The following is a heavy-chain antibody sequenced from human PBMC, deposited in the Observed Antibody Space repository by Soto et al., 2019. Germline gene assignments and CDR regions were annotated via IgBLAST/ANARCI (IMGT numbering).Heavy chain of an antibody. CDR3: AVVLRFLEWSPRAGKLPYYYCGMDV. V-gene: IGHV1-69*13. CDR2: IIPIFGTA. Sequence: ASVKVSCKASGGTFSSYAISWVRQAPGQGLEWMGGIIPIFGTANYAQKFQGRVTITADESTSTAYMELSSLRSEDTAVYYCAVVLRFLEWSPRAGKLPYYYCGMDVWGQGPTVAVSS. D-gene: IGHD3-3*01. J-gene: IGHJ6*02. CDR1: GGTFSSYA.